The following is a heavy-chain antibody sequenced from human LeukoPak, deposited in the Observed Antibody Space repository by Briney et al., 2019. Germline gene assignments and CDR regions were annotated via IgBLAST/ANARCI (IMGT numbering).Heavy chain of an antibody. Sequence: GESLKISCKGSGYSFTSYWISWVRQMPGKGLEWMGRIDPSDSYTNYRPSFQGQVTISADKATRIAYLQLSSLRASDTAMYYCARGVGGDWFDPWGQGTLVTVSS. CDR2: IDPSDSYT. V-gene: IGHV5-10-1*04. D-gene: IGHD3-16*01. CDR1: GYSFTSYW. J-gene: IGHJ5*02. CDR3: ARGVGGDWFDP.